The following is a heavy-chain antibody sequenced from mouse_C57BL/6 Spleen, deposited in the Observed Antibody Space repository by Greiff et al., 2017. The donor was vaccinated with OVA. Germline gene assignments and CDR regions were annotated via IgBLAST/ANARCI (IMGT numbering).Heavy chain of an antibody. CDR2: INPSNGGT. CDR3: ARERIYDYDDYAMDY. Sequence: VQLQQPGTELVKPGASVKLSCKASGYTFTSYWMHWVKQRPGQGLEWIGNINPSNGGTNYNEKFKSKATLTVDKSSSTAYMQLSSLTSEDSAVYYCARERIYDYDDYAMDYWGQGTSVTVSS. V-gene: IGHV1-53*01. J-gene: IGHJ4*01. D-gene: IGHD2-4*01. CDR1: GYTFTSYW.